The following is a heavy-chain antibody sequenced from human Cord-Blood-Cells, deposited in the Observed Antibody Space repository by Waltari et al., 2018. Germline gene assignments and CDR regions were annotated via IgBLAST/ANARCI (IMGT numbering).Heavy chain of an antibody. V-gene: IGHV4-39*07. CDR1: GGSISSSSYY. J-gene: IGHJ4*02. CDR2: IYYSGRP. Sequence: QLQLQESGPGLVKPSETLSLTCTVSGGSISSSSYYWGWIRQPPGKGLEWIGVIYYSGRPQTNPPLKRRVTISVDTAKNQFSLKLSAVTAAYTAVYYYAGHVFPVHFDYWGQGTLVTVSS. CDR3: AGHVFPVHFDY.